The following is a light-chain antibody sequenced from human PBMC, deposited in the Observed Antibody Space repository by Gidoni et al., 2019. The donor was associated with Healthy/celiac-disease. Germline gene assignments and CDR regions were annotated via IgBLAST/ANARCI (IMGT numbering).Light chain of an antibody. Sequence: DIQMTQSPSSLSASVGDRVTITCRASQSISSYLNWYQQKPGKAPKLLIYAASSLQSGVPSRFSGSGSGTDFTITISSLQTEDFATYYCQKSYSTPLTLGGGTKVEIK. J-gene: IGKJ4*01. CDR1: QSISSY. CDR3: QKSYSTPLT. V-gene: IGKV1-39*01. CDR2: AAS.